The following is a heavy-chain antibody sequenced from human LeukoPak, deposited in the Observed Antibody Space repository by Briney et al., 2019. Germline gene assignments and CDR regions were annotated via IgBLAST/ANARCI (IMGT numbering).Heavy chain of an antibody. D-gene: IGHD1-26*01. CDR3: ARSGAQYSGSYNGIFDY. CDR1: GYTFTSYG. Sequence: GASVKVSCKASGYTFTSYGISWVRQAPGQGLEWMAWISAYNGNSNYAQRLQGRVTMTTDTSTSTAYMELRSLRSDDTAVYYCARSGAQYSGSYNGIFDYWGQGTLVTVSS. J-gene: IGHJ4*02. V-gene: IGHV1-18*01. CDR2: ISAYNGNS.